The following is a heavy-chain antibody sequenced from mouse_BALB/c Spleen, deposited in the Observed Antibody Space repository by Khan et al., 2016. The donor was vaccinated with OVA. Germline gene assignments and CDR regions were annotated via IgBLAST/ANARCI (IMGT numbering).Heavy chain of an antibody. J-gene: IGHJ2*01. D-gene: IGHD1-1*02. CDR2: ISYSGNT. V-gene: IGHV3-2*02. Sequence: VQLKQSGPGLVKPSRSLSLTCTVTGYSITSDYAWNWIRQFPGNKLEWMGFISYSGNTNYHPSLKSRISITRDTSKNQFFLQLNSVPTEDTATYYCARAYGGDFDHWGHGNILTVSS. CDR1: GYSITSDYA. CDR3: ARAYGGDFDH.